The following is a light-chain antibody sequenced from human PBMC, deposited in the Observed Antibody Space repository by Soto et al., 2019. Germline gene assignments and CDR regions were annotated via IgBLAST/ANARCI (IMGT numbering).Light chain of an antibody. Sequence: QLVLTQSPSASASLGASVKLTCILSSGHSSYAIAWHQQQPEKSPRYLMRLNSDGSHTKGDGIPDRFSGSSSGAERYLTISSLQSEDEADYYCQTWGTGIAVFGGGTQLTVL. CDR1: SGHSSYA. V-gene: IGLV4-69*01. J-gene: IGLJ7*01. CDR2: LNSDGSH. CDR3: QTWGTGIAV.